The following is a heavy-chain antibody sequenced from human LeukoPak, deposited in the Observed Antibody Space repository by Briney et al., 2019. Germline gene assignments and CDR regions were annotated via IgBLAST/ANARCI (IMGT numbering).Heavy chain of an antibody. CDR3: ARSWLIVGATPPTDV. CDR1: GFAFSRYW. D-gene: IGHD1-26*01. J-gene: IGHJ6*02. Sequence: GGSLRLSCAASGFAFSRYWMTWIRQAPVRGLEWVASIKPDLSEIYYVDSVKGRFTISRDNAKNSLYLQMDSLRAEDTAVYYCARSWLIVGATPPTDVWGQGTTVTVSS. V-gene: IGHV3-7*01. CDR2: IKPDLSEI.